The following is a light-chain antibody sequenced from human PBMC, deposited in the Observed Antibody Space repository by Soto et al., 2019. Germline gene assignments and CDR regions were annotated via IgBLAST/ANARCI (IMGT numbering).Light chain of an antibody. CDR2: KAT. J-gene: IGKJ2*01. V-gene: IGKV1-5*03. Sequence: DIQMTQSPSTLPASVGDRVIITCRASQSIHSWLAWYQQKAGEAPKLLIYKATTLRSGVPSRFSGSGSGTEFSLTISRLQPEDFATYFCQQYDRSSSFGQGTRLEI. CDR1: QSIHSW. CDR3: QQYDRSSS.